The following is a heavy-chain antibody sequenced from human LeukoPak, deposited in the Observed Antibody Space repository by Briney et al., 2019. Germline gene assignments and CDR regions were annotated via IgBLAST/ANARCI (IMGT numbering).Heavy chain of an antibody. CDR3: ARDYYYDSSGYH. J-gene: IGHJ4*02. CDR2: IIPIFGTA. CDR1: GGTFSSYA. Sequence: ASVKVSCKASGGTFSSYAISWVRQAPGQGLEWMGGIIPIFGTANYAQNLQGRVTMTTDTSTSTAYMELRSLRSDDTAVYYCARDYYYDSSGYHWGQGTLVTVSS. D-gene: IGHD3-22*01. V-gene: IGHV1-69*05.